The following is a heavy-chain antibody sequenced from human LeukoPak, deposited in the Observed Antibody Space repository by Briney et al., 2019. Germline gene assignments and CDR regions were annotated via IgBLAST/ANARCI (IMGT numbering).Heavy chain of an antibody. Sequence: GGSLRLSCVASGFTFSSYWMHWVRQDPVKGLVWVSRINSDGTGTTYADSVKGRFTISRDNAEKTVYLQMDSLTADDSAVYYCARDVDFDYWGQGTPVTVSS. J-gene: IGHJ4*02. CDR3: ARDVDFDY. V-gene: IGHV3-74*01. CDR2: INSDGTGT. CDR1: GFTFSSYW.